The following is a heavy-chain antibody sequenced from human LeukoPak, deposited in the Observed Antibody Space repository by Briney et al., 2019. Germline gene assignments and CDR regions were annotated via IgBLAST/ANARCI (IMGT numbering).Heavy chain of an antibody. CDR1: GFPFSSHG. CDR3: AKDGAWLRFDD. J-gene: IGHJ4*02. V-gene: IGHV3-23*01. D-gene: IGHD5-12*01. Sequence: GSLRLSCAGSGFPFSSHGMNWVRQAPGKGLEWVSGISPGGGPTYYADSVRGRFSISRDDLKNTLYLQMENLRAEDTAVYYCAKDGAWLRFDDWGQGILVTVSS. CDR2: ISPGGGPT.